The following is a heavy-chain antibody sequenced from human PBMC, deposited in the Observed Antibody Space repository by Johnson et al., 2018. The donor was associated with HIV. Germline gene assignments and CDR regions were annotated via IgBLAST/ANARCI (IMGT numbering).Heavy chain of an antibody. Sequence: VQLVESGGGLVQPGGSLRLSCAASGFTLSNYGMSWVRQAPGKGLEWVADIKQDGSEKYYVDSVKGRFTISRDKAKNSLYLQMNSMRAEDTAVYYCAKDGSIYCGGDAFDIWGQGTMVTVSS. CDR1: GFTLSNYG. J-gene: IGHJ3*02. CDR2: IKQDGSEK. V-gene: IGHV3-7*01. D-gene: IGHD2-21*01. CDR3: AKDGSIYCGGDAFDI.